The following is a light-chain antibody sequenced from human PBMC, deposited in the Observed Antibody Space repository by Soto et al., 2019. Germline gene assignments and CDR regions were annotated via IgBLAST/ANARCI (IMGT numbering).Light chain of an antibody. V-gene: IGKV1-39*01. Sequence: DIQLTQSPSSLSASVGDRVTITCRASQSVTTYLNWYQQKPGKAPKLLISAASSLRDGVPSRFSGSDSATVYTLTINSLHAEDFATFYCQQSFSDSPFSFGGGT. CDR1: QSVTTY. CDR3: QQSFSDSPFS. CDR2: AAS. J-gene: IGKJ4*01.